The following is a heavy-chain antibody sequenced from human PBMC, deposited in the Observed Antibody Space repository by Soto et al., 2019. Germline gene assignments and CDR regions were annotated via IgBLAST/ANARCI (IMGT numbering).Heavy chain of an antibody. V-gene: IGHV4-59*11. Sequence: SETLSLTCTVSGGSMSSHYWTWLRQPSGKGLEWIGYISYSGSTYYNPSLKSRVTISADTSRNQFSLKLSSVIAADTAVYYCARADPDASVGYWGQGTLVTVSS. CDR3: ARADPDASVGY. CDR2: ISYSGST. D-gene: IGHD3-16*01. J-gene: IGHJ4*02. CDR1: GGSMSSHY.